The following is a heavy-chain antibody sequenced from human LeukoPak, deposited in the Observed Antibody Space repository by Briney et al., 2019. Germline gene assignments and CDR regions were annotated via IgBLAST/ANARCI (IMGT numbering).Heavy chain of an antibody. J-gene: IGHJ4*02. CDR1: GGTFSSYA. CDR3: AREPTTIFGVVTRYFDY. D-gene: IGHD3-3*01. V-gene: IGHV1-69*13. CDR2: IIPIFGTA. Sequence: SVKVSCKASGGTFSSYAISWVRQAPGQGLGWMGGIIPIFGTANYAQKFQGRVTITADESTSTAYMELSSLRSEDTAVYYCAREPTTIFGVVTRYFDYWGQGTLVTVSS.